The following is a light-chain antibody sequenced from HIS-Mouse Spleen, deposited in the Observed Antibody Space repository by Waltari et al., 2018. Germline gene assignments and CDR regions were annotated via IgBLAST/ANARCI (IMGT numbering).Light chain of an antibody. CDR2: DDS. V-gene: IGLV3-21*03. CDR3: QVWDSSSDHYV. Sequence: SYVLTQPPSVSVAPGKTARITCGGNNIGSKSVHWYQQKPGQAPVLVVYDDSARPSGIPGRVSGSNSGNTATLTISRVEAGDEADYYCQVWDSSSDHYVFGTGTKVTVL. J-gene: IGLJ1*01. CDR1: NIGSKS.